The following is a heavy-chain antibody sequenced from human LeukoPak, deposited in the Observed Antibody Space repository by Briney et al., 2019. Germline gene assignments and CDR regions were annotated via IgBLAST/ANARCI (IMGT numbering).Heavy chain of an antibody. CDR1: GYTFTGYY. CDR3: ARALISVAAFDP. J-gene: IGHJ5*02. CDR2: INPNSGGT. D-gene: IGHD6-19*01. V-gene: IGHV1-2*02. Sequence: GASVKVSCKASGYTFTGYYMHWVRQAPGQGLEWMGWINPNSGGTNYAQKLQGRVILTTDTSTNTGYLELSSLTSDDTAVYYCARALISVAAFDPWGQGTLVTVSS.